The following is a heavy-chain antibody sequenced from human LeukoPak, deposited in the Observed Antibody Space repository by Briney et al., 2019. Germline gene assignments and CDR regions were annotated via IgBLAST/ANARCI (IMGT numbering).Heavy chain of an antibody. CDR2: ISGRGGST. CDR1: GFTYTKYV. D-gene: IGHD5-12*01. V-gene: IGHV3-23*01. J-gene: IGHJ4*02. Sequence: GGSLRLSCAASGFTYTKYVMNWVRQAPGKGLEWVSVISGRGGSTSYADSVKGRFTISRDNAKNSLYLQMNSLRAEDTAVYYCARDIGGTTTEYYFDFWGQGTLVTVSS. CDR3: ARDIGGTTTEYYFDF.